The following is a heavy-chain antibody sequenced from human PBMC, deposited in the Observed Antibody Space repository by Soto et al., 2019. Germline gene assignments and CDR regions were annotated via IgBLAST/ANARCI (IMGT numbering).Heavy chain of an antibody. CDR1: GFTFSSYS. CDR3: EMGGSSSSPKPY. J-gene: IGHJ4*02. D-gene: IGHD6-13*01. CDR2: ISSSSSTI. V-gene: IGHV3-48*02. Sequence: QPGGSLRLSCAASGFTFSSYSMNWVRQAPGKGLEWVSYISSSSSTIYYADSVKGRFTISRDNAKNSLYLQMNSLRDEDTAVYYCEMGGSSSSPKPYWGRGTLVTVSS.